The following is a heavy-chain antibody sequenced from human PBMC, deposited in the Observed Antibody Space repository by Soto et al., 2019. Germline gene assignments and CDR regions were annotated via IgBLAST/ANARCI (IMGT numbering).Heavy chain of an antibody. CDR3: ASRKYDFWSGYPLYYFDY. J-gene: IGHJ4*02. Sequence: ASVKVSCKASGYTFTSYGINWVRQAPGQGLEWMGWISANNGNTHYAQKLQGRVTMTTDTSTSTAYMELRSLRSDDTAVYYCASRKYDFWSGYPLYYFDYWGQGTLVTVSS. V-gene: IGHV1-18*01. D-gene: IGHD3-3*01. CDR1: GYTFTSYG. CDR2: ISANNGNT.